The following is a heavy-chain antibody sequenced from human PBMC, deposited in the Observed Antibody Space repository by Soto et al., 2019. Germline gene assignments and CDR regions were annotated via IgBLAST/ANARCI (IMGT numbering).Heavy chain of an antibody. Sequence: SVKVSCKASGGTFSSYAISWVRQAPGQGLEWMGGIIPIFGTANYAQKFQGRVTITADESTSTAYMELSSLRSEDTAVYYCASCSGGSCYGDYYGMDVWGQGTTVTVSS. CDR1: GGTFSSYA. J-gene: IGHJ6*02. CDR2: IIPIFGTA. D-gene: IGHD2-15*01. V-gene: IGHV1-69*13. CDR3: ASCSGGSCYGDYYGMDV.